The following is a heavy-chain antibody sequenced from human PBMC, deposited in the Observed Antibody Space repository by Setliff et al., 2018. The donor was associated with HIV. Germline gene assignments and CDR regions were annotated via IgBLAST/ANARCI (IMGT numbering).Heavy chain of an antibody. V-gene: IGHV1-2*02. CDR2: INPKSGGT. D-gene: IGHD2-2*01. Sequence: ASVKVSCKASGGTFNSYAFTWVRQAPGQGLEWMGWINPKSGGTNYAQKFQGRVTMTRDTSISTAYMEMSSLRSEDTAVYYCARVPEIEISGLLTSWGAFDIWGQGTMVTVSS. CDR1: GGTFNSYA. CDR3: ARVPEIEISGLLTSWGAFDI. J-gene: IGHJ3*02.